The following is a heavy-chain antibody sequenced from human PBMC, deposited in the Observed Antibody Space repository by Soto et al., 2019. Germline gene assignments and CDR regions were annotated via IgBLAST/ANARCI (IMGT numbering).Heavy chain of an antibody. D-gene: IGHD3-3*01. V-gene: IGHV4-39*01. CDR1: GGSISSSSYY. CDR3: ARLDFWSGYYEGCLDY. Sequence: SETLSLTCTVSGGSISSSSYYWGWIRQPPGKGLEWIGSIYYSGSTYYNPSLKSRVTISVDTSKNQFSLKLSSVTAADTAVYYCARLDFWSGYYEGCLDYWGQGTLVTVSS. J-gene: IGHJ4*02. CDR2: IYYSGST.